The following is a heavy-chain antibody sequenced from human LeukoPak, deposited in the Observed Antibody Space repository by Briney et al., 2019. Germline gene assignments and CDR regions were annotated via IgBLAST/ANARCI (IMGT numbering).Heavy chain of an antibody. D-gene: IGHD3-22*01. CDR3: ARGGSGYYYEDFDY. CDR1: GGSISSGGYS. CDR2: IYHRGST. J-gene: IGHJ4*02. Sequence: SQTLSLTCAVSGGSISSGGYSWSWIRQPPGKGLEWTGYIYHRGSTYYNPCLKSRGTISVDRSKNQFSRKLSSVTAADTGVYYCARGGSGYYYEDFDYWGQGTLVTVSS. V-gene: IGHV4-30-2*01.